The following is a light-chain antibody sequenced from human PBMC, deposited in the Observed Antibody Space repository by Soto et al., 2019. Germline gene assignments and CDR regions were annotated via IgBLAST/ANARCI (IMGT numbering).Light chain of an antibody. J-gene: IGKJ2*01. V-gene: IGKV3-20*01. CDR1: QNIRNNY. CDR2: GVF. CDR3: QQYDGSPRT. Sequence: SVLTQSPGTVSLSPGESATLFCRTSQNIRNNYLAWYQQRPGQSPRLLIHGVFNRAAGIPDRFSGRGSGTDFTLTISGLQPEDSAVYYCQQYDGSPRTVGQGTKVDIK.